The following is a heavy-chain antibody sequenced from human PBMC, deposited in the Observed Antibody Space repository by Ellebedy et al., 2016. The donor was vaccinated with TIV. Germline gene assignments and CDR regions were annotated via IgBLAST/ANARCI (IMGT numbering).Heavy chain of an antibody. J-gene: IGHJ4*02. Sequence: ASVKVSCKASGYTFTGYYMHWVRQAPGQGLEWMGWINPNSGGTNYAQKFQGWVTMTRDTSTSTVYMELSSLRSEDTAVYYCARDGGYIMIKYGGVPDYWGQGTLVTVSS. CDR1: GYTFTGYY. CDR3: ARDGGYIMIKYGGVPDY. D-gene: IGHD3-16*01. CDR2: INPNSGGT. V-gene: IGHV1-2*04.